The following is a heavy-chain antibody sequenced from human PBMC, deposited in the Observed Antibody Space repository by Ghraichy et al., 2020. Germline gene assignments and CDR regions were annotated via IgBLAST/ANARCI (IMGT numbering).Heavy chain of an antibody. Sequence: GGSLRLSCAASGFTFSSYAMSWVRQAPGKGLEWVSAISGSGGSTYYADSVKGRFTISRDNSKNTLYLQMNSLRAEDTAVYYCAKDQSFLGLLWFRELQRDDAFDIWGQGTMVTVSS. D-gene: IGHD3-10*01. J-gene: IGHJ3*02. CDR3: AKDQSFLGLLWFRELQRDDAFDI. CDR1: GFTFSSYA. V-gene: IGHV3-23*01. CDR2: ISGSGGST.